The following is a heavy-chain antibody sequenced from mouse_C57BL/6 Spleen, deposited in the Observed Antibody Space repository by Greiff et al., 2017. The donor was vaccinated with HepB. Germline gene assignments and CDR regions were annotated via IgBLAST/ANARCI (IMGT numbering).Heavy chain of an antibody. Sequence: QVHVKQPGAELVMPGASVKLSCKASGYTFTSYWMHWVKQRPGQGLEWIGEIDPSDSYTNYNQKFKGKSTLTVDKSSSTAYMQLSSLTSEDSAVYYCTRWDSKGRLYYWGQGTTLTVSS. CDR1: GYTFTSYW. D-gene: IGHD2-5*01. V-gene: IGHV1-69*01. CDR3: TRWDSKGRLYY. CDR2: IDPSDSYT. J-gene: IGHJ2*01.